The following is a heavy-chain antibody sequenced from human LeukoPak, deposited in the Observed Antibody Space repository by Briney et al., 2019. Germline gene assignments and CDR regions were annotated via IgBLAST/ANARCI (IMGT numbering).Heavy chain of an antibody. Sequence: GGSLRLSCAASGFTFSSYSMNWVRQAPGKGLEWVSSISSSSSYIYYADSVKGRFTISRDNAKNSLYLQMNSLRAEDTAVYYCARAPAAKGDASDIWGQGTMVTVSS. D-gene: IGHD2-2*01. J-gene: IGHJ3*02. V-gene: IGHV3-21*01. CDR2: ISSSSSYI. CDR1: GFTFSSYS. CDR3: ARAPAAKGDASDI.